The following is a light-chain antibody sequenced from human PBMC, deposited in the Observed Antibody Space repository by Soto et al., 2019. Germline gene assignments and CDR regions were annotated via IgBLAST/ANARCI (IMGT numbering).Light chain of an antibody. Sequence: QSVLTQPPSVSAAPGQKVTISCSGSISNIGSNYVSWYQQLPGTAPKLLIYDDNRRPSGIPDRFSGSKSGTSATLAIIGLQTGDEADYYCGTWDSRLSAVVFGGGTKLTVL. CDR3: GTWDSRLSAVV. V-gene: IGLV1-51*01. CDR1: ISNIGSNY. CDR2: DDN. J-gene: IGLJ2*01.